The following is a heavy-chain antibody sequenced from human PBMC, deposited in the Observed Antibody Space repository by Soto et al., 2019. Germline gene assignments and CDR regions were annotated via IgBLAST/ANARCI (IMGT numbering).Heavy chain of an antibody. V-gene: IGHV3-74*01. CDR1: GFIFSNYW. CDR3: AKDLTWNQADY. J-gene: IGHJ4*02. D-gene: IGHD1-1*01. Sequence: PGGSLRLSCEASGFIFSNYWMHWVRQTPGTGLVWVSRISNDGRITNYADSVKGRFTISRDDAKNTLYLQMNSLRAEDTAVYYCAKDLTWNQADYWGQGALVTVSS. CDR2: ISNDGRIT.